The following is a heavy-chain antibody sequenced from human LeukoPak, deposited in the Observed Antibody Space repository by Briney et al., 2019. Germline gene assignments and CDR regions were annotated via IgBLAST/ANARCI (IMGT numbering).Heavy chain of an antibody. CDR1: GGSISSYY. CDR2: IYYSGST. D-gene: IGHD4-23*01. CDR3: AKTTVVTRGRVYFDY. J-gene: IGHJ4*02. Sequence: SETLSLTCTVSGGSISSYYWSWIRQPPGKGLEWIGYIYYSGSTNYNPSLKSRVTISVDTSKNQFSLKLSSVTAADTAVYCCAKTTVVTRGRVYFDYWGQGTLVTVSS. V-gene: IGHV4-59*08.